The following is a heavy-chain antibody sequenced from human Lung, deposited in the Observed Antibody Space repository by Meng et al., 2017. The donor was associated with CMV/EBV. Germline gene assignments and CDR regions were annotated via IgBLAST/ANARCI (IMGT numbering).Heavy chain of an antibody. CDR1: AGSLSSYY. Sequence: GSLRLXXTVSAGSLSSYYWSWVRQPPGNVLGWIGYIYYSGSTNYNPSFKSRVTISVDTSKNQFSLKLSSVTAADTAVYYCARGGYSDFWSGYSYYYYYGMDVWGQGTTVTVSS. CDR2: IYYSGST. D-gene: IGHD3-3*01. J-gene: IGHJ6*02. V-gene: IGHV4-59*01. CDR3: ARGGYSDFWSGYSYYYYYGMDV.